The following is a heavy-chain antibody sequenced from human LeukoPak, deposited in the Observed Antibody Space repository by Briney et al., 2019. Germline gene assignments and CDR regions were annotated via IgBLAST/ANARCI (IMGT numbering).Heavy chain of an antibody. J-gene: IGHJ4*02. CDR2: IYYSGST. Sequence: SETLSLTCTVSGGSISSSSYYWGWIRHPPGKGLEWIGSIYYSGSTYYNPSLKSRVTISVDTSKNQFSLKLSSVTAADTAVYYCARDGYWGQGTLVTVSS. CDR1: GGSISSSSYY. CDR3: ARDGY. V-gene: IGHV4-39*07.